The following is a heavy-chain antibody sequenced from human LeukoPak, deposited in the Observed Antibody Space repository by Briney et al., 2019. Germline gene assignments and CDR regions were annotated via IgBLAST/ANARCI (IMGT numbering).Heavy chain of an antibody. CDR2: ISSSSSYI. D-gene: IGHD3-10*01. Sequence: GGSLRLSCAASGFTFSSYNINWVRQAPGKGLEWVSSISSSSSYIYYADSVKGRFTISRDNAKNSVYLQMKSLRAEDTAVYYCARFEFGAFDIWGQGTMATVSS. J-gene: IGHJ3*02. V-gene: IGHV3-21*01. CDR1: GFTFSSYN. CDR3: ARFEFGAFDI.